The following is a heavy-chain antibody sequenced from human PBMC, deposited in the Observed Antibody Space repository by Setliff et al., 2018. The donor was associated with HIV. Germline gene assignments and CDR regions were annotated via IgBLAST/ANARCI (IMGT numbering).Heavy chain of an antibody. CDR2: INSVNGNT. CDR1: GYTFTSYA. D-gene: IGHD3-10*01. V-gene: IGHV1-3*01. J-gene: IGHJ3*01. CDR3: AREQGDYYGSGSYDASVV. Sequence: ASVKVSCKSSGYTFTSYAMHWVRQAPGQRLEWMGWINSVNGNTKYSKKFQGRVTITRDTSASTAYMELRSLRSDDTAVYYCAREQGDYYGSGSYDASVVWGQGTMVTVSS.